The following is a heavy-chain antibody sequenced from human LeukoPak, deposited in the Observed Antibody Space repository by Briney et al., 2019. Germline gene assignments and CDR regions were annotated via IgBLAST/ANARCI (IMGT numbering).Heavy chain of an antibody. J-gene: IGHJ4*02. V-gene: IGHV3-23*01. Sequence: GGSLRLSCAASGFTFSSYAMSWVRQAPGKGLEWVSAISGSGGSTYYADSVKGRFTISRDNSKNTLYLQMNSLRAEDTAVYYCAKDYYYDSSGYNDCWGQGTLVTVSS. CDR3: AKDYYYDSSGYNDC. CDR1: GFTFSSYA. D-gene: IGHD3-22*01. CDR2: ISGSGGST.